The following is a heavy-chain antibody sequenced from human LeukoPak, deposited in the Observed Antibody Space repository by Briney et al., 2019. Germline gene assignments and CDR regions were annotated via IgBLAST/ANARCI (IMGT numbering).Heavy chain of an antibody. D-gene: IGHD3-3*01. Sequence: GGSLRLSCAASGFTFSSYGMHWVCQAPGKGLEWVAFIRYDGSNKYYADSVKGRFTISRDNSKNTLYLQMNSLRAEDTAVYYCAKELVLEWLLYRYYYYYYMDVWGKGTTVTVSS. J-gene: IGHJ6*03. CDR2: IRYDGSNK. CDR1: GFTFSSYG. CDR3: AKELVLEWLLYRYYYYYYMDV. V-gene: IGHV3-30*02.